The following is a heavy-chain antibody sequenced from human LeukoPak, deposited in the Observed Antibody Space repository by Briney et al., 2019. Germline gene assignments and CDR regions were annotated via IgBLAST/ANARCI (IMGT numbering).Heavy chain of an antibody. CDR2: IKQDGSEK. D-gene: IGHD3-22*01. V-gene: IGHV3-7*01. Sequence: GGSLRLSCAASGFIFSSYWMSWVRQAPGKGLEWVANIKQDGSEKYYVDSVKGRFTISRDNAKNSLYLQMNSLRAEDTAVYYCARDLSYYYDSSGYYSGYFDYWGQGTLVTVSS. CDR3: ARDLSYYYDSSGYYSGYFDY. J-gene: IGHJ4*02. CDR1: GFIFSSYW.